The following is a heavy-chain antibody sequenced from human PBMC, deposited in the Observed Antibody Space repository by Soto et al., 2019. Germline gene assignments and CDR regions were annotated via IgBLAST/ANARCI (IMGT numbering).Heavy chain of an antibody. J-gene: IGHJ4*02. CDR2: MKEDGSDK. CDR1: GFTFSHYW. CDR3: ARGGSESDY. V-gene: IGHV3-7*01. Sequence: EVQLVESGGGLVQPGGSLRLSCAASGFTFSHYWMTWVRQAPGKGLEWVANMKEDGSDKNYVDSVKGRFTISRDNAKNSLYLQMNSLRAEDTAMYYCARGGSESDYWGQGTPVTVSS. D-gene: IGHD3-16*01.